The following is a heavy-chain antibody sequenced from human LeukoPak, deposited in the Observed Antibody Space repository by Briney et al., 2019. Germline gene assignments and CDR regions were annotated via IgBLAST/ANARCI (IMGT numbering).Heavy chain of an antibody. J-gene: IGHJ6*03. Sequence: GGSLRLSCAASGFTFSSYGMHWVRQAPGKGLEWVAFIRYDGSNKYYADSVKGRFTISRDNSKNTLYLQMNSLRAEDTAVYYCARDQRITMVRGTVDYYYYMDVWGKGTTVTISS. CDR3: ARDQRITMVRGTVDYYYYMDV. CDR2: IRYDGSNK. CDR1: GFTFSSYG. D-gene: IGHD3-10*01. V-gene: IGHV3-30*02.